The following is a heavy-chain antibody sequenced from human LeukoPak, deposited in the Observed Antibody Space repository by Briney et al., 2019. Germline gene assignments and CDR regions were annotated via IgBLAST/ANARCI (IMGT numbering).Heavy chain of an antibody. CDR1: GYTFTSYG. CDR2: ISAYNGNT. V-gene: IGHV1-18*01. D-gene: IGHD3-16*02. CDR3: ARAMITFGGVIAPGAFDI. Sequence: GASVKVSCKASGYTFTSYGISWVRQAPGQGLKWMGWISAYNGNTNYAQKLQGRVTMTTDTSTNTAYMELRSLRSDDTAVYYCARAMITFGGVIAPGAFDIWGQGTMVTVSS. J-gene: IGHJ3*02.